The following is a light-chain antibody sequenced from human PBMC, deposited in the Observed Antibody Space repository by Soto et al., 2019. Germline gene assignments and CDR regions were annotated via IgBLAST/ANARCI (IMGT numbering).Light chain of an antibody. CDR2: EVS. J-gene: IGLJ3*02. Sequence: QSALTQPASVSGSPGQSITISCTGSSGDVGRYNYVSWYQQHPGKAPKLIIYEVSNRPSGVSNRFSGSKSGNTASLTISGLQAEDEADYYCSSYTSSTSEVLGGGTKVTVL. CDR1: SGDVGRYNY. V-gene: IGLV2-14*01. CDR3: SSYTSSTSEV.